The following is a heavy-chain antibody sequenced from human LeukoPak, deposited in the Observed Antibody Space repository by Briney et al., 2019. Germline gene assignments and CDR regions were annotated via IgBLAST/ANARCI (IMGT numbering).Heavy chain of an antibody. D-gene: IGHD6-19*01. CDR2: IWYDGSNK. J-gene: IGHJ6*04. V-gene: IGHV3-33*01. Sequence: GGSLRLSCAASGFTFSSYGMHWVRQAPGKGLEWVAVIWYDGSNKYYADSVKGRFTISRDNSKNTLYLQMNSLRAEDTAVYYCARDRLPMAGTFDYYYGMDVWGKGTTVTVSS. CDR3: ARDRLPMAGTFDYYYGMDV. CDR1: GFTFSSYG.